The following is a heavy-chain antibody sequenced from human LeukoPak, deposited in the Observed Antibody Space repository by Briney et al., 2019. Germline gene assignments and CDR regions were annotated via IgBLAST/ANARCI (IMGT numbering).Heavy chain of an antibody. V-gene: IGHV3-66*02. CDR1: GFTVSSNY. J-gene: IGHJ6*02. Sequence: GGSLRLSCAASGFTVSSNYMSWVRQAPGKGLEWVSVIYSGGSTYYADSVKGRFTISRDNSKNTLYLQMNSLRAEDTAVYYCARDRNYYGSGSYQSPHYYYYGTDVWGQGTTVTVSS. CDR2: IYSGGST. CDR3: ARDRNYYGSGSYQSPHYYYYGTDV. D-gene: IGHD3-10*01.